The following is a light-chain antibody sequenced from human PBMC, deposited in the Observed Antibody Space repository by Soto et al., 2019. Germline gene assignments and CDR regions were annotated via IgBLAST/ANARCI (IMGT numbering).Light chain of an antibody. CDR2: GAS. CDR1: QCVSSSY. V-gene: IGKV3-20*01. CDR3: QQYGSSSIG. J-gene: IGKJ3*01. Sequence: EIVLTQSPGTLSLSPGERATISCRASQCVSSSYLAWYQQKPGQAPRLLIYGASSRATSIPDRFSGSGSGTDFTLTISRLEPEDFAVYYCQQYGSSSIGFGPGTKVDIK.